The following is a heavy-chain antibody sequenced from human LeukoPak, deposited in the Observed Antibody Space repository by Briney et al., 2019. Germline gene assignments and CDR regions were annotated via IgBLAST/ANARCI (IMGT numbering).Heavy chain of an antibody. CDR3: AIDTDYQLLIDY. CDR1: GVTFSSYS. J-gene: IGHJ4*02. D-gene: IGHD2-2*01. V-gene: IGHV3-21*01. Sequence: GGSLRLSCAASGVTFSSYSMNWVRQAPGKGLEWVSFISSSSSSIYCADSVKGRFIISRDNAKNSLYLQMNSLRVEDAAVYYCAIDTDYQLLIDYWGQGTLVTVSS. CDR2: ISSSSSSI.